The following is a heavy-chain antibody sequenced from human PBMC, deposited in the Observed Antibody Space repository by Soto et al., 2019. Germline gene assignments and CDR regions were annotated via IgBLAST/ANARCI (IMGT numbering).Heavy chain of an antibody. CDR1: GYTFTSYA. CDR3: AREGGTYYDYIWGSYRYGAFDI. D-gene: IGHD3-16*02. J-gene: IGHJ3*02. V-gene: IGHV1-3*01. CDR2: INAGNGNT. Sequence: GASVKVSCKASGYTFTSYAMHWVRQAPGQRLKRIRRINAGNGNTKYSQKFQGRVTITRDTSASTAYMELSSLRSEDTAVYYCAREGGTYYDYIWGSYRYGAFDIWGQGTMVTVSS.